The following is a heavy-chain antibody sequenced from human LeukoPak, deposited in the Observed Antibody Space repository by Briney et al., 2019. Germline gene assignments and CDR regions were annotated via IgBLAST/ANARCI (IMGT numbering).Heavy chain of an antibody. J-gene: IGHJ4*02. V-gene: IGHV3-23*01. CDR1: GFTFGNYG. D-gene: IGHD6-19*01. CDR2: ISASDRRT. Sequence: GGSLRLSCAASGFTFGNYGMSWFRQAPGKGLEWVSAISASDRRTYYADSVKGRFTISRDNSKNTLYLQMNSLRAEDTAIYYCAKTHLPGIAVTGPDYWGQGTLVTVSS. CDR3: AKTHLPGIAVTGPDY.